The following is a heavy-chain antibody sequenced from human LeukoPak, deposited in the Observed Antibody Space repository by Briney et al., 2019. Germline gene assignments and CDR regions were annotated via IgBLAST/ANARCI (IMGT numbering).Heavy chain of an antibody. CDR2: MYYSGST. J-gene: IGHJ4*02. CDR3: ARXSTXSYFDY. D-gene: IGHD3-3*02. Sequence: SETLSLTCTVXGXXXSXYXXXXIXXXPXXXLXXIGYMYYSGSTKYNPSLKXRXTISVDTSKNQFSLKLSSVTAADTAVYXCARXSTXSYFDYXXXGTLVTVSS. CDR1: GXXXSXYX. V-gene: IGHV4-59*01.